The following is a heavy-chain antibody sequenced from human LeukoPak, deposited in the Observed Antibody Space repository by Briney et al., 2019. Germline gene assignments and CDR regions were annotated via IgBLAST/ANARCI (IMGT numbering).Heavy chain of an antibody. D-gene: IGHD3-10*02. CDR1: GVSFSRFSDY. V-gene: IGHV4-39*01. CDR2: IYYSKNT. CDR3: VSPRRFSDGHLPY. J-gene: IGHJ4*02. Sequence: SETLRLSCAPSGVSFSRFSDYWVWIRQPPGKGLEWIGSIYYSKNTYYNPSLKSRVTISAETSKNQFSLTLCSVRATDTAVYSYVSPRRFSDGHLPYCGEGALGTVSS.